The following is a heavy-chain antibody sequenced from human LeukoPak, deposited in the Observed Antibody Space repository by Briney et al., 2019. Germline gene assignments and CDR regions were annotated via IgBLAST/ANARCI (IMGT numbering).Heavy chain of an antibody. Sequence: PGGSLRLSCAASGFSFHYYAMHWVRQAPGKGLEWVAVISYDGANEYYADSVKGRFTISRDNSKNTLYLQMNSLRAEDTAVYYCARGSSDREPLFDYWGQGTLVTVSS. D-gene: IGHD1-26*01. CDR2: ISYDGANE. V-gene: IGHV3-30-3*01. CDR3: ARGSSDREPLFDY. J-gene: IGHJ4*02. CDR1: GFSFHYYA.